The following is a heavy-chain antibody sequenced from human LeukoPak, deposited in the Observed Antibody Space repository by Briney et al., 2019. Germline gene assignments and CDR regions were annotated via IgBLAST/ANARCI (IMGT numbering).Heavy chain of an antibody. CDR2: ISSSASTI. D-gene: IGHD2-21*02. Sequence: PGGSLRLSCAASGFTFSSYSMNWVRQAPGKGLESVSYISSSASTIYYADSVKGRFTISRDNAKNSLYLQMKSLRAEDTAVYYCARSVTVDYWGQGTLVTVSS. CDR1: GFTFSSYS. CDR3: ARSVTVDY. J-gene: IGHJ4*02. V-gene: IGHV3-48*04.